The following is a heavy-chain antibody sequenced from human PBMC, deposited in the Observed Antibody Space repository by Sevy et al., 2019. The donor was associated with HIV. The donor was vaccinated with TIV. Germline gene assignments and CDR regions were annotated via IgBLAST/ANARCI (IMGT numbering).Heavy chain of an antibody. CDR3: AKDRIAVAGTYWFDP. Sequence: SETLSLTCTVSGGSISTYYWSWTRQSPGKGLEWIGYIYYTGRTWYTPALKSRATISVDTPKNQFSLELRSVTAADTAVYYCAKDRIAVAGTYWFDPWGQGTLVTVSS. J-gene: IGHJ5*02. D-gene: IGHD6-19*01. CDR1: GGSISTYY. CDR2: IYYTGRT. V-gene: IGHV4-59*01.